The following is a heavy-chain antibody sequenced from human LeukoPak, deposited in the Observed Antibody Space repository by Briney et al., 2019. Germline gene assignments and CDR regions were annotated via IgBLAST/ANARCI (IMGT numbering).Heavy chain of an antibody. V-gene: IGHV3-30*01. Sequence: GGSLRLSCAASGFTFTTFAIQWVRQAPGKGLEWVAVISYDGTNIYYGDSVKGRFTISRDNSKNTVYLQMNNLRAEDTAVYHCARGLTNFDASSPPVYWGQGTLVTVSS. CDR3: ARGLTNFDASSPPVY. CDR2: ISYDGTNI. J-gene: IGHJ4*02. CDR1: GFTFTTFA. D-gene: IGHD2-8*01.